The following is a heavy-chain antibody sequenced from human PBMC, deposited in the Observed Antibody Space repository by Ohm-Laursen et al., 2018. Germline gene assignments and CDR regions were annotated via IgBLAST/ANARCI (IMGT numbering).Heavy chain of an antibody. J-gene: IGHJ5*02. CDR2: IYYSGST. CDR1: GGSISSYY. D-gene: IGHD3-22*01. V-gene: IGHV4-59*07. CDR3: ARAVKAHFNWFDP. Sequence: SDTLSLTCTVSGGSISSYYWSRIRQPPGKGLEWIGYIYYSGSTNYNPSLKSRVTISVDTSKNQFSLKLSSVTAADTAVYYCARAVKAHFNWFDPWGQGTLVTVSS.